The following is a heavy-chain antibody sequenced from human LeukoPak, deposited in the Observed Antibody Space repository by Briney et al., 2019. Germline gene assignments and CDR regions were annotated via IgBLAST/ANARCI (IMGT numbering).Heavy chain of an antibody. CDR2: INQDGSGE. Sequence: GGSLRLSCAASGFTFSSYWMSWVRQAPGKRLEWMANINQDGSGEYYVDSVKGRFTISRDNAKNSLYLHMNSLRAEDTAVYYCARAGPYQLPPRPVDYWGQGTLVTVSS. CDR1: GFTFSSYW. J-gene: IGHJ4*02. V-gene: IGHV3-7*01. D-gene: IGHD2-2*01. CDR3: ARAGPYQLPPRPVDY.